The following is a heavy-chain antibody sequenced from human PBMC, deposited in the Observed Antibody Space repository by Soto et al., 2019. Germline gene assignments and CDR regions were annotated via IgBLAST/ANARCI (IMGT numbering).Heavy chain of an antibody. CDR3: ARSESRGPFDY. Sequence: SETLSLTCTVSGGSISSGGYYWSWIRQHPGKGLEWIGYIYYSGSTYYNPSLKSRVTISVDTSKNQFSLKLSSVTAADTAVYYCARSESRGPFDYWGQGTLVTVSS. CDR2: IYYSGST. J-gene: IGHJ4*02. V-gene: IGHV4-31*03. CDR1: GGSISSGGYY.